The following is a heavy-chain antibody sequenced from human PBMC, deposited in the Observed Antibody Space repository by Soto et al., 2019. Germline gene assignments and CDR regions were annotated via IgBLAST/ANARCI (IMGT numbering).Heavy chain of an antibody. Sequence: QVQLVESGGGEVQPGRSLRVSCASSGFTFSNYGMHWVRQAPGKGLEWVAVIWYDGSKKYYADSVKGRFTSSRDNSKSTLYLQMNSLRVEDTAVYYCARGMYSNLGGFDPWGQGTLVTVSS. J-gene: IGHJ5*02. CDR1: GFTFSNYG. V-gene: IGHV3-33*01. D-gene: IGHD4-4*01. CDR2: IWYDGSKK. CDR3: ARGMYSNLGGFDP.